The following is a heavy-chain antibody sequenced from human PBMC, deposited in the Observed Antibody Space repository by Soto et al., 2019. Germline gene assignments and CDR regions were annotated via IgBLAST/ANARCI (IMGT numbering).Heavy chain of an antibody. D-gene: IGHD1-1*01. CDR1: GYSISSGYY. CDR2: IYHSGST. Sequence: KPSETLSLTCAVSGYSISSGYYWGWIRQPPGKGLEWIGSIYHSGSTYYNPSLKSRVTISVDTSKNQFSLKLSSVTAADTAVYYCAGALSETGWFDPWGQGTLVTVSS. V-gene: IGHV4-38-2*01. CDR3: AGALSETGWFDP. J-gene: IGHJ5*02.